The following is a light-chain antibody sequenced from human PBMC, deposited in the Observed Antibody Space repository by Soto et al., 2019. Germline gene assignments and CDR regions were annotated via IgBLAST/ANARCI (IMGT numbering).Light chain of an antibody. CDR2: KAT. CDR3: QQYNDYQYT. Sequence: DIEMTQSPSTLSASVGDRVTITCRASQSITTWLAWYQQKPGKAPKLLIYKATNVQTGVPSRFSGSGSGTEFSLTISSLQPEDFAIYYCQQYNDYQYTFGQGT. J-gene: IGKJ2*01. V-gene: IGKV1-5*03. CDR1: QSITTW.